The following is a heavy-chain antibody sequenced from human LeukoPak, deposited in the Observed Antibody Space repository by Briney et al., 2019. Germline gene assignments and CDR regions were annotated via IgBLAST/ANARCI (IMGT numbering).Heavy chain of an antibody. V-gene: IGHV1-24*01. CDR1: GYTLTESS. D-gene: IGHD6-19*01. CDR3: VTDIRSGWRNY. CDR2: FDPEDGEP. J-gene: IGHJ4*02. Sequence: APVRVSCKASGYTLTESSMHWVRQAPGNGLEWMGGFDPEDGEPIYAQKIQGRVTMTEDTSVHTAYMELRSLRSEDTAVYYCVTDIRSGWRNYWGQGTLITVSS.